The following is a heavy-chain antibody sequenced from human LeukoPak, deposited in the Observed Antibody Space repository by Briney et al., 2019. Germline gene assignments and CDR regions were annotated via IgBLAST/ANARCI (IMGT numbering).Heavy chain of an antibody. CDR3: AKRGVVIRVILVGFHKEAYYFDS. CDR2: LSGSGGGT. CDR1: GITLSNYG. D-gene: IGHD3-10*01. Sequence: GGSLRLSCAVSGITLSNYGMSWIRQAPGKGLEWVAGLSGSGGGTNYADSVKGRFTISRDNAKNTLYLQMNSLRAEDTAVYFCAKRGVVIRVILVGFHKEAYYFDSWGQGALVTVSS. V-gene: IGHV3-23*01. J-gene: IGHJ4*02.